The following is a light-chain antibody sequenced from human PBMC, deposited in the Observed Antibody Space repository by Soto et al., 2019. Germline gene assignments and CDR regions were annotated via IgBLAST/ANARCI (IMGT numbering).Light chain of an antibody. J-gene: IGKJ5*01. CDR2: DAS. Sequence: EIVLTHSPATLSFSPWEIANLSFSSSQSVSSYLAWYQQKPGQAPRLLIYDASNRATGIPARFSGSGSGTDFTLTISRLEPEDFAVYYCQQSSNWPPINFGQGTRLEIK. V-gene: IGKV3-11*01. CDR1: QSVSSY. CDR3: QQSSNWPPIN.